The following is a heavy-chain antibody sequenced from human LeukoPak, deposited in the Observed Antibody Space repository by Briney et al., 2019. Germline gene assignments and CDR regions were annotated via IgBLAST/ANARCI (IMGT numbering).Heavy chain of an antibody. Sequence: GRSLSLSCAASGFTFSNYGIHWVRQAPGKGLEWVALISYDGSNTWYADSVKGRFTISRDNSKNTLYLQMTSLGVEDTALYYCARLYSRVGPFDYWGQGTLVTVSS. CDR3: ARLYSRVGPFDY. CDR1: GFTFSNYG. J-gene: IGHJ4*02. V-gene: IGHV3-30*04. CDR2: ISYDGSNT. D-gene: IGHD5-18*01.